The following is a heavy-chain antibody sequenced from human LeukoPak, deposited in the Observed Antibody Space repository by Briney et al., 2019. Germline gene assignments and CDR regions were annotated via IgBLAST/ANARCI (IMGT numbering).Heavy chain of an antibody. V-gene: IGHV1-2*02. CDR3: ARARDYDILTDYYYYYGMDV. Sequence: ASVKVSCKASGGTFSSYAISWVRQAPGQGLEWMGWINPNSGGTNYAQKFQGRVTMTRDTSISTAYMELSRLRSDDTAVYYCARARDYDILTDYYYYYGMDVWGQGTTVTVSS. D-gene: IGHD3-9*01. J-gene: IGHJ6*02. CDR2: INPNSGGT. CDR1: GGTFSSYA.